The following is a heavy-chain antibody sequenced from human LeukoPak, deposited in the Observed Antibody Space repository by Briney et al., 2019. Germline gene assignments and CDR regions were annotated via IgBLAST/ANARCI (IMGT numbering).Heavy chain of an antibody. CDR1: GFTLSNAW. V-gene: IGHV3-15*01. Sequence: GGSLRLSCAASGFTLSNAWMSWVRQAPGKGLEWVGRIKSKTDGGPTDYAAPVKGRFTISRDDSKNTLYLQMSSLKTEDTAVYYCTTDLYDYWGQGTLVTVSS. D-gene: IGHD2-2*02. CDR3: TTDLYDY. CDR2: IKSKTDGGPT. J-gene: IGHJ4*02.